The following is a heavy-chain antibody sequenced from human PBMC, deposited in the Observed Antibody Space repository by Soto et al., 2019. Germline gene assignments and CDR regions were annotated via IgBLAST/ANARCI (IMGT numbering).Heavy chain of an antibody. V-gene: IGHV3-53*01. Sequence: GGSLRLSCAASGFTVSSNHMSWVRRAPGKGLEWVSVIYSDGSTYHADSVKGRFTISRDNSKNTLYLQMNSLRAEDTAVYYCATDLYGVLDSWGQGTLVTVSS. CDR3: ATDLYGVLDS. CDR2: IYSDGST. D-gene: IGHD3-10*02. J-gene: IGHJ5*01. CDR1: GFTVSSNH.